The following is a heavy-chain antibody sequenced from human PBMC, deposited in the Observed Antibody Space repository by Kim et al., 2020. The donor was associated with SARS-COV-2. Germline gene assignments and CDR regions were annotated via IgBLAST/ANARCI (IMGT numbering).Heavy chain of an antibody. CDR2: IGTAGDT. V-gene: IGHV3-13*01. J-gene: IGHJ3*02. CDR3: ARGGAGRQRTKEDAFDI. CDR1: GFTFSSYD. Sequence: GGSLRLSCAASGFTFSSYDMHWVRQATGKGLDWVSAIGTAGDTYYPGSVKGRFTISRENAKNSLYLQMNNLRAGDTAVYYCARGGAGRQRTKEDAFDIWGQGTMGTVSS. D-gene: IGHD2-21*01.